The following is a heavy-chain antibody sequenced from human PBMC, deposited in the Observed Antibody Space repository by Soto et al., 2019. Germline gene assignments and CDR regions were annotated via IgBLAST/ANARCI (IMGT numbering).Heavy chain of an antibody. CDR1: GFSFKNYA. V-gene: IGHV3-30-3*01. CDR3: AGGVRAETYYNAFDY. D-gene: IGHD3-10*01. Sequence: QVQLVESGGGVVQPGSSLRLSCAASGFSFKNYAFHWVRQAPGKGLEWVALISHNDEPKIFYADSVQGRFTISRDNFKNTVYLQMNSLRDEDTSVYHCAGGVRAETYYNAFDYWGQGTQVTVPS. J-gene: IGHJ4*01. CDR2: ISHNDEPKI.